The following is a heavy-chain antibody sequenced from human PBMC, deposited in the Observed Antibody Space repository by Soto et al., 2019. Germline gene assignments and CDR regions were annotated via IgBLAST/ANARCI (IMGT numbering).Heavy chain of an antibody. D-gene: IGHD3-3*01. CDR3: ARDDHTIFGVVIIFDY. CDR1: GFTFSSYS. V-gene: IGHV3-48*02. J-gene: IGHJ4*02. Sequence: GGSLRLSCAASGFTFSSYSMNWVRQAPGKGLEWVSYISSSSSTIYYADSVKGRFTISRDNAKNSLYLQMNSLRDEDTAVYYCARDDHTIFGVVIIFDYWGQGTLVTVSS. CDR2: ISSSSSTI.